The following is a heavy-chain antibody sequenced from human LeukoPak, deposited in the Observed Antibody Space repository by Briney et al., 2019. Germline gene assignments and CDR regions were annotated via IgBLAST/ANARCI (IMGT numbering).Heavy chain of an antibody. CDR2: ISGSGGST. CDR1: GFTFSRYA. Sequence: GGSLRLSCAVSGFTFSRYAMSWVRQAPGKGLEWVSAISGSGGSTYCADSVKGRFTISRDNSRNTLYLEMSRLRAEDTAVYYCAKGWNSRGFEYWGQGTLVTVSS. V-gene: IGHV3-23*01. CDR3: AKGWNSRGFEY. J-gene: IGHJ4*02. D-gene: IGHD1-7*01.